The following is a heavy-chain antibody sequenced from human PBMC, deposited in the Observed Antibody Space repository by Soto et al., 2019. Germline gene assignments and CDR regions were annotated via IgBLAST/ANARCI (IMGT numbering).Heavy chain of an antibody. CDR3: ASGSSVTTSDY. CDR1: GFTFSSFW. CDR2: IKQDGSEK. Sequence: EVQLVESGGGLVQPGGSLRLSCAASGFTFSSFWMGWVRQAPGKGLEWVANIKQDGSEKYYVDSVKGRFTISRDNANNSLCLQMNSLRVEDTAVYYCASGSSVTTSDYWGQGTLVTVSS. J-gene: IGHJ4*02. D-gene: IGHD4-4*01. V-gene: IGHV3-7*03.